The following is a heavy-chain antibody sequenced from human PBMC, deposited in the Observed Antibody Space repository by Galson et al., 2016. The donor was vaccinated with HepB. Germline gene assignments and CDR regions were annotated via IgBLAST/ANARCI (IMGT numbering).Heavy chain of an antibody. D-gene: IGHD3-9*01. Sequence: CAISGDSVSSNSAAWNWIRQSPSRGLEWLGRTYYRSKWYNDYAVPVESRITINPDTSKNQVSLQLNSVTPEDAAVYYCARERLRYFDWLRNRYYYGMDVWGQGTAVTVSS. CDR2: TYYRSKWYN. CDR1: GDSVSSNSAA. CDR3: ARERLRYFDWLRNRYYYGMDV. V-gene: IGHV6-1*01. J-gene: IGHJ6*02.